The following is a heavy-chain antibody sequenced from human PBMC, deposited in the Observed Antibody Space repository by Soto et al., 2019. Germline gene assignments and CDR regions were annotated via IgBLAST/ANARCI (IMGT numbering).Heavy chain of an antibody. CDR1: GFTFSNNG. CDR3: AMDLYGGSSRFDY. Sequence: QVQLVESGGGAVQPGRSLRLSCAASGFTFSNNGIHWVRQAPGKGLEWVAVISSDGINKYYADSVKGRSTISRDNSKNPLFLQINSLRVEDTAVYYCAMDLYGGSSRFDYWGQGTLVNVSS. V-gene: IGHV3-30*03. J-gene: IGHJ4*02. D-gene: IGHD2-15*01. CDR2: ISSDGINK.